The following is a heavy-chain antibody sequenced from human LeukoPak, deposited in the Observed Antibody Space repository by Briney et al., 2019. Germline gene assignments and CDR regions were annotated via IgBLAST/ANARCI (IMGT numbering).Heavy chain of an antibody. CDR2: ITSSSSYI. D-gene: IGHD2-15*01. CDR3: ARENDMGYCSGGRCYKGYNAMDV. V-gene: IGHV3-21*04. CDR1: GFTFSSYS. J-gene: IGHJ6*02. Sequence: PGGSLRLSCAASGFTFSSYSMNWVRQAPGKGLEWVSSITSSSSYIYYADSVKGRFTISRDNAKNSLYLQMNSLRAEDTAVYYCARENDMGYCSGGRCYKGYNAMDVWGQGTTVTVSS.